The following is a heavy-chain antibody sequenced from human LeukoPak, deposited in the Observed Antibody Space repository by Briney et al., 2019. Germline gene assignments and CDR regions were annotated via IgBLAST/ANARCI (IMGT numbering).Heavy chain of an antibody. CDR3: EKVSDTAMV. J-gene: IGHJ4*02. V-gene: IGHV3-23*01. CDR1: GFTFSSHA. D-gene: IGHD5-18*01. Sequence: PGGSLRLSCAASGFTFSSHAMSWVRQAPGKGLEWVSAISGSGGSTYYADSVKGRFTISRDNSKNTLYLKMNSLRAEDTAVNYCEKVSDTAMVWGQGTLVTVSS. CDR2: ISGSGGST.